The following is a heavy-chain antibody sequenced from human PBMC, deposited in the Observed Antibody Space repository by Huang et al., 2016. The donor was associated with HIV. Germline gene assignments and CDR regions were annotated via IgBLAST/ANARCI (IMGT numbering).Heavy chain of an antibody. Sequence: QVQLVQSGAEVKKPGTSVKVSCKTSGYTFSSHALHWLRQAPGQRPEWMGWINGGNGDTKYSQKFQGRVTITIDTSANIGYMELNSLLSEDTAVYYCARDPLDIRRHFDFWGQGSLVTVSS. D-gene: IGHD3-3*01. CDR1: GYTFSSHA. CDR2: INGGNGDT. CDR3: ARDPLDIRRHFDF. V-gene: IGHV1-3*01. J-gene: IGHJ4*02.